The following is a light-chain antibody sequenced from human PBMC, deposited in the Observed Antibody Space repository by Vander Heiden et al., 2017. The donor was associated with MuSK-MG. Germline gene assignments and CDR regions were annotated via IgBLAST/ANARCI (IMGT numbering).Light chain of an antibody. CDR1: QSLSSY. J-gene: IGKJ4*01. CDR2: AAP. V-gene: IGKV1-39*01. Sequence: DIQMTQPPSSLSASVGDRVTITCRACQSLSSYLNCYQQKPGKANKLLIYAAPSLQSGVPSRFSGSESGAEAPLTLSSVQPDNAATNSDKQSCSSSRTFGGGTKVEIK. CDR3: KQSCSSSRT.